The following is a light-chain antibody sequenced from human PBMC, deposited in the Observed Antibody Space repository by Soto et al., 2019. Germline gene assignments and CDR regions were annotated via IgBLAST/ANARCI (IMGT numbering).Light chain of an antibody. CDR2: AAD. V-gene: IGKV1-6*01. J-gene: IGKJ1*01. CDR1: RDTGSD. Sequence: ATQMTRPPSSLSASVGARITIPSRPSRDTGSDLSWYQQKPGTAPTLLIYAADNLQSGVPSKFRGSRSGTKVTLTVRSLQPEDFAACYCLQDHDDSWTFGQGTKVDIK. CDR3: LQDHDDSWT.